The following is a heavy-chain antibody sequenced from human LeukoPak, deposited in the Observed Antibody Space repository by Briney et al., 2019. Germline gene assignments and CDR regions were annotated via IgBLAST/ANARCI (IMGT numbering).Heavy chain of an antibody. CDR1: GGTFTSYT. CDR3: GSQSSRGVIGY. Sequence: ASVKVSCKASGGTFTSYTISWVRQAPGQGLEWMGRIIPILGIANYAQKFQGRVTITADKSTSTAYMELSSLRSEDTAVYYCGSQSSRGVIGYWGQGTLVTVSS. D-gene: IGHD3-10*01. J-gene: IGHJ4*02. V-gene: IGHV1-69*02. CDR2: IIPILGIA.